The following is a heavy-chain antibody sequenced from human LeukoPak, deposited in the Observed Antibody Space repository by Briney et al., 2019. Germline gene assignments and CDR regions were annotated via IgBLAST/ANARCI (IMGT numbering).Heavy chain of an antibody. CDR2: ISGSGGST. D-gene: IGHD3-9*01. Sequence: GGSLRLSCAASGFTFSSYAMSWVRQAPGKGLEWVSAISGSGGSTYYADSVKGRFTISRDNSKNTLYLQMNSLRAEDTAVYYCAKGTRSYDILTGYYESWGQGTLVTVSS. CDR3: AKGTRSYDILTGYYES. V-gene: IGHV3-23*01. CDR1: GFTFSSYA. J-gene: IGHJ5*02.